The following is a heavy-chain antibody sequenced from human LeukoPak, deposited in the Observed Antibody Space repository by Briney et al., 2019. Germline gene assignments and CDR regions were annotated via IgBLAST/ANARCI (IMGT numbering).Heavy chain of an antibody. CDR1: GFTFSNYW. V-gene: IGHV3-7*01. D-gene: IGHD2-15*01. CDR2: IKPDGNEK. Sequence: GGSLRLSCAASGFTFSNYWKSWLRQAPGRGLEWVANIKPDGNEKYFVDSVRGRFTISRDNAKNSLYLQMNSLRAEDTAVYFCARDLSGPSFYWGQGTLVTVSS. J-gene: IGHJ4*02. CDR3: ARDLSGPSFY.